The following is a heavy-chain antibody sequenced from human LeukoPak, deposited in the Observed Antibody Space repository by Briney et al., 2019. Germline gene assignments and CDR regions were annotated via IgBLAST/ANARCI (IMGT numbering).Heavy chain of an antibody. CDR1: GGTFSSYA. J-gene: IGHJ3*02. D-gene: IGHD3-3*01. CDR2: IIPIFGTA. Sequence: SVKVSCKASGGTFSSYAISWVRQASGQGLEWMGGIIPIFGTANYAQKFQGRVTITADESTSTAYMELSSLRSEDTAVYYCARGKNDFWSGYYYDAFDIWGQGTMVTVSS. CDR3: ARGKNDFWSGYYYDAFDI. V-gene: IGHV1-69*13.